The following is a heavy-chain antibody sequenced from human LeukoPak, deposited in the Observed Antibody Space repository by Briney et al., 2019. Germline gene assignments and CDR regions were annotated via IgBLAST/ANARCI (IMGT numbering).Heavy chain of an antibody. Sequence: GESLRLSCAASGFTFSSYWMSWVRQAPGKGLEWVANIMQDGSEKYYMDSVKGRFTISRDNAKNSLYLQMNSLRAEDTAVYYCARDGGYSSGWSYFDYWGQGTLVTVSS. V-gene: IGHV3-7*05. CDR3: ARDGGYSSGWSYFDY. CDR1: GFTFSSYW. D-gene: IGHD6-19*01. CDR2: IMQDGSEK. J-gene: IGHJ4*02.